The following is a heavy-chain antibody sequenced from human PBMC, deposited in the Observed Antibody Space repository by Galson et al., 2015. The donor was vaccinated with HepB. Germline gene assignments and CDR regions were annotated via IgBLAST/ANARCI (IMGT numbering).Heavy chain of an antibody. CDR2: IDPSDSYT. V-gene: IGHV5-10-1*01. CDR1: GYSFTSYW. J-gene: IGHJ6*02. Sequence: QSGAEVKKPGESLRISCKGSGYSFTSYWISWVRQMPGKGLEWMGRIDPSDSYTNYSPSFQGHVTISADKSISTAYLQWSSLKASDTAMYYCARSGSATHYDILTSIDYYYGMDVWGQGTTVTVSS. D-gene: IGHD3-9*01. CDR3: ARSGSATHYDILTSIDYYYGMDV.